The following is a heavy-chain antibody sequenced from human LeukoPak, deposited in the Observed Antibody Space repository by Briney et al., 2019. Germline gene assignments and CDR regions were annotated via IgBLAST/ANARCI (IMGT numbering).Heavy chain of an antibody. CDR1: GCTFSSYA. J-gene: IGHJ4*02. CDR3: AKGGTYGDSPLYFDY. D-gene: IGHD4-17*01. Sequence: PGGSLRLSCAASGCTFSSYAMSWVRQAPGKGLEWVSAISGSGGSTYYADSVKGRFTISRDNSKNTLYLQMNSLRAEDTAVYYCAKGGTYGDSPLYFDYWGQGTLVTVSS. V-gene: IGHV3-23*01. CDR2: ISGSGGST.